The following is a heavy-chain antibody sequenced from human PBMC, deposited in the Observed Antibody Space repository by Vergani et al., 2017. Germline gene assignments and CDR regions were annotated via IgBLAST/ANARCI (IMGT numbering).Heavy chain of an antibody. J-gene: IGHJ4*02. CDR2: IYYSGLT. CDR1: GGSISSYY. CDR3: ARVKGGPWYYDFWSGYYYFDY. Sequence: QVQLQESGPGLVKPSETLSLTCTVSGGSISSYYWSWIRQPPGKGLEWIGYIYYSGLTNYNPSLKSRVTISVDTSKNQFSLKLSSVTAADTAVYYCARVKGGPWYYDFWSGYYYFDYWGQGTLVTVSS. V-gene: IGHV4-59*01. D-gene: IGHD3-3*01.